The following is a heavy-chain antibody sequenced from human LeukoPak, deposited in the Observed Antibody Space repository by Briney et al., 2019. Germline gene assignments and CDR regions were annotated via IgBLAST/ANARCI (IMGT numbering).Heavy chain of an antibody. V-gene: IGHV1-69*13. Sequence: GASVKVSCKASGGTFSSYAISWVRQAPGQGLEWMGGIIPIFGTANYAQNFQGRVTITADESTSTAYMELSSLRSEDTAVYYCAREARGRDGYNPDYWGRGTLVTVSS. J-gene: IGHJ4*02. CDR2: IIPIFGTA. CDR1: GGTFSSYA. D-gene: IGHD5-24*01. CDR3: AREARGRDGYNPDY.